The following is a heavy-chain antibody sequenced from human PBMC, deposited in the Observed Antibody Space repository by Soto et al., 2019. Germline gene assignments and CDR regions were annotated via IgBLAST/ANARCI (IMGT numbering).Heavy chain of an antibody. V-gene: IGHV3-48*01. D-gene: IGHD6-19*01. CDR1: GFTFSSYS. J-gene: IGHJ4*02. Sequence: EVRLVESGGGLVQPGGSLRLSCAASGFTFSSYSMNWVRQAPGKGLEWVSYIGSSGSTTYYADSLRGRFTISRDNAKNSLYLQMNSLRVEDTALYYCARGRQWPIDYWGQGTLVTVSS. CDR2: IGSSGSTT. CDR3: ARGRQWPIDY.